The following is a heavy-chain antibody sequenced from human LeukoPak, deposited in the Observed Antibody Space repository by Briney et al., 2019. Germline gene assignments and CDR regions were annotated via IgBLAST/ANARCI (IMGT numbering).Heavy chain of an antibody. CDR3: VKSNGYGLVDI. D-gene: IGHD3-10*01. J-gene: IGHJ3*02. CDR2: IFYSGST. Sequence: SGGSLRLSCAASGFTFSSYAMSWVRQPPGKGLEWIGNIFYSGSTYYSPSLKSRVTISLDTSRNQFSLKLNSVTAADTAVYYCVKSNGYGLVDIWGQGTMVTVSS. V-gene: IGHV4-59*12. CDR1: GFTFSSYA.